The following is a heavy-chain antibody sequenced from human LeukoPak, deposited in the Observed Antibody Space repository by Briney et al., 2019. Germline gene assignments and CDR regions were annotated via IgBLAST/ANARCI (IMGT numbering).Heavy chain of an antibody. CDR1: GFPFNYYA. J-gene: IGHJ4*02. V-gene: IGHV3-23*01. CDR3: ARHDSFIPY. CDR2: ISDNEGRT. D-gene: IGHD5-18*01. Sequence: PGGSLRLSCAASGFPFNYYAVSWVRQAPGKGLEWVSSISDNEGRTYYTDSVKGRFTISRDNTKNTVYLQMHNLRADDTAVYFCARHDSFIPYWGQGALVTVSS.